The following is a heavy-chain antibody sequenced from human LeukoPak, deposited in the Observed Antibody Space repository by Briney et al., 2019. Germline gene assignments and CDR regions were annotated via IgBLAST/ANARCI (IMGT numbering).Heavy chain of an antibody. CDR3: AREDPRYCSGGSCYSFGY. CDR2: IIPIFGTA. Sequence: ASVKVSCKASGYTFTSYYMHWVRQAPGQGLEWMGGIIPIFGTANYAQKFQGRVTITADESTSTAYMELSSLRSEDTAVYYCAREDPRYCSGGSCYSFGYWGQGTLVTVSS. CDR1: GYTFTSYY. V-gene: IGHV1-69*13. D-gene: IGHD2-15*01. J-gene: IGHJ4*02.